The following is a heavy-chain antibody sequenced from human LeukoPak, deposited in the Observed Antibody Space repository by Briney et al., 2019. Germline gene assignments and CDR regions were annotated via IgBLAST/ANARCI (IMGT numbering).Heavy chain of an antibody. V-gene: IGHV3-23*01. CDR2: ISGGGDNT. Sequence: GGSLRLSCAASGFTFSSYAMSWVRQAPGKGLEWVSAISGGGDNTYYRDSVKGRFTISRDNSKNTLYLQMNSLRAEDTAVFYCAREYGDYGNAFDIWGQGTMVTVSS. CDR3: AREYGDYGNAFDI. J-gene: IGHJ3*02. D-gene: IGHD4-17*01. CDR1: GFTFSSYA.